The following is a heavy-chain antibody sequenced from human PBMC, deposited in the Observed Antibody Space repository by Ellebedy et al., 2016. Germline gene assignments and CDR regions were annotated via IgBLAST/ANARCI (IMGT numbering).Heavy chain of an antibody. V-gene: IGHV6-1*01. CDR2: TYSTSKCGD. Sequence: SQTLSLTCXISGDSVSNNIATWNWIRLSPSRGLVWLRRTYSTSKCGDDYAASVKSRMTISPDTSKNQFSLQLSSVTPDDTAVYYCARSAYFAEYFQGWGQGTLVTVSS. D-gene: IGHD2-21*01. CDR1: GDSVSNNIAT. J-gene: IGHJ1*01. CDR3: ARSAYFAEYFQG.